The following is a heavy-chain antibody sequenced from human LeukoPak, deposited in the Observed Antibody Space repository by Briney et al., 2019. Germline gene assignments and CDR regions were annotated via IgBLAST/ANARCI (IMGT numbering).Heavy chain of an antibody. Sequence: ASVKVSCKASGYTFTSYDINWVRQATGQGLEWMGWMNPNSGNTGYAQKFQGRVTMTRNTSISTAYMELSSVRSEDTAVYYCASGGYCSSTSCQYGNAFDIWGQGTMVTVSS. D-gene: IGHD2-2*01. CDR1: GYTFTSYD. J-gene: IGHJ3*02. CDR3: ASGGYCSSTSCQYGNAFDI. CDR2: MNPNSGNT. V-gene: IGHV1-8*01.